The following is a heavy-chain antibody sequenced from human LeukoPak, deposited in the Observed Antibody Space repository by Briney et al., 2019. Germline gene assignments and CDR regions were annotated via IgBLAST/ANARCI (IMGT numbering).Heavy chain of an antibody. CDR1: GGSISSYY. Sequence: SETLSLTCTVSGGSISSYYWSWIRQPAGKGLEWIGRIYTSGSTNYNPSLKSRVTMSVDTSKNQFSLKLSSVAAADTAVYYCAREGACGGDCYAVDYWGQGTLVTVSS. D-gene: IGHD2-21*01. CDR2: IYTSGST. CDR3: AREGACGGDCYAVDY. J-gene: IGHJ4*02. V-gene: IGHV4-4*07.